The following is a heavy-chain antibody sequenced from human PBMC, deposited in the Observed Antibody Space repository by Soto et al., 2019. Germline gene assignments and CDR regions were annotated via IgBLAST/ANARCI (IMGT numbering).Heavy chain of an antibody. V-gene: IGHV1-46*01. Sequence: ASVKVSCKASGYTFTSYYMHWVRQAPGQGLEWMGIINPSGGNTGYAQKFQGRVTMTRNTSISTAYMELSSLRSEDTAVYYCARVVIAHYYYYYMDVWGKGTTVTVSS. J-gene: IGHJ6*03. CDR1: GYTFTSYY. CDR3: ARVVIAHYYYYYMDV. D-gene: IGHD2-21*01. CDR2: INPSGGNT.